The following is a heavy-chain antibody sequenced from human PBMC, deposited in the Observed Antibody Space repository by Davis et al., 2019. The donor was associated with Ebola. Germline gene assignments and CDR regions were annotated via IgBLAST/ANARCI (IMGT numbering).Heavy chain of an antibody. CDR2: ISAYNGNT. CDR1: GGTFTSYG. V-gene: IGHV1-18*01. D-gene: IGHD1-1*01. CDR3: TRCRLPYDSFNY. J-gene: IGHJ4*02. Sequence: ASVKVSCKASGGTFTSYGISWVRQAPGQGLEWMGWISAYNGNTNYAQKLQGRVTMTTDTSTSTAYMELRSLRSDDTAVYYCTRCRLPYDSFNYWGQGTLVTVSS.